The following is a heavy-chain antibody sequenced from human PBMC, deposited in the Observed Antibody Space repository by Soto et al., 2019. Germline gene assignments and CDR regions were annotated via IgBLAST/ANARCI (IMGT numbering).Heavy chain of an antibody. CDR2: ISAYNGNT. Sequence: ASVKVSCKASGYTFTSYGISWVRQAPGQGLEWMGWISAYNGNTNYAQKLQGRVTMTTDTSTSTAYMELRSLRSDDTAVYYCARGRIAVAGRPHDAFDIWGQGTMVTVSS. V-gene: IGHV1-18*04. CDR1: GYTFTSYG. D-gene: IGHD6-19*01. J-gene: IGHJ3*02. CDR3: ARGRIAVAGRPHDAFDI.